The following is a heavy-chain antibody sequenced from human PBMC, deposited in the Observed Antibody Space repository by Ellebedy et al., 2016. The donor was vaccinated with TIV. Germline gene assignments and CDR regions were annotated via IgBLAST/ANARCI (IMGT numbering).Heavy chain of an antibody. D-gene: IGHD5-18*01. CDR1: GFTFDDYT. J-gene: IGHJ4*02. CDR2: ISWDGGST. V-gene: IGHV3-43*01. CDR3: AKDGGTDLGAMVDGLLDY. Sequence: PGGSLRLSCAASGFTFDDYTMHWVRQAPGKGLEWVSLISWDGGSTYYADSVKGLFTISRDNSKNSLYLQMNSLRTEDTALYYCAKDGGTDLGAMVDGLLDYWGQGTLVTVSS.